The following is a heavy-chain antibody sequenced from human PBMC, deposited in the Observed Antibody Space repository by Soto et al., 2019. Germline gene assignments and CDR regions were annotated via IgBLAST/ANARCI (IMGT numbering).Heavy chain of an antibody. CDR3: AKDDSNRWYNYYAMAV. CDR1: GFTFYKYG. V-gene: IGHV3-30*18. D-gene: IGHD3-22*01. J-gene: IGHJ6*02. Sequence: QVQLVESGGGVVQPGRSLRLSCAASGFTFYKYGMHWVRQAPGKGLEWVALISHDGSNKYYVDSVKGRLTTARDNSKNTVFLQMNSLRPEDTALYFCAKDDSNRWYNYYAMAVWGQGTTVTVSS. CDR2: ISHDGSNK.